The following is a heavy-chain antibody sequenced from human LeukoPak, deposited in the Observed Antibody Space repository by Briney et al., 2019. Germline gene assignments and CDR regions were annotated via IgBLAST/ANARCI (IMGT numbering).Heavy chain of an antibody. D-gene: IGHD3-22*01. J-gene: IGHJ3*02. CDR1: GFTFSSYS. CDR3: ASQYYYDSSGQDAFDI. V-gene: IGHV3-21*01. CDR2: ISSSSSYI. Sequence: TGGSLRLSCAASGFTFSSYSMNWVRQAPGKGLEGVSSISSSSSYIYYADSVKSRFTISRDNAKNSLYLQMNSLRAEDTAVYYCASQYYYDSSGQDAFDIWGQGTMVTVSS.